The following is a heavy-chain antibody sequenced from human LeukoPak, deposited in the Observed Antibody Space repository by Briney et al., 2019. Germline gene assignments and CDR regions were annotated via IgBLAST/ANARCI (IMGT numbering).Heavy chain of an antibody. J-gene: IGHJ4*02. CDR3: AKDCTSTNCYVDY. D-gene: IGHD2-2*01. CDR1: GFTFGSYA. Sequence: SGGSLRLSCAATGFTFGSYAMSWVRQAPGKGLEWVSAISGSGGSTYYADSVKGRFTISRDSSKNTLYLQMNSLRAEDTALYYCAKDCTSTNCYVDYWGQGTLVTVSS. V-gene: IGHV3-23*01. CDR2: ISGSGGST.